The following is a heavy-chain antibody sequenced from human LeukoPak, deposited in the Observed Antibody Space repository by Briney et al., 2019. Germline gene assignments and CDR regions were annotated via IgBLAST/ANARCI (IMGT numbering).Heavy chain of an antibody. CDR1: GFTFSSYA. J-gene: IGHJ4*02. D-gene: IGHD1-26*01. Sequence: GGSLRLSCAASGFTFSSYAVHWVRQAPGKGLEWVAVISYDGSNKYYADSVKGGFTISRDNSKNTLYLQMNSLRAEDTAVYYCATLPIVGATAEIDYWGQGTLVTVSS. V-gene: IGHV3-30-3*01. CDR2: ISYDGSNK. CDR3: ATLPIVGATAEIDY.